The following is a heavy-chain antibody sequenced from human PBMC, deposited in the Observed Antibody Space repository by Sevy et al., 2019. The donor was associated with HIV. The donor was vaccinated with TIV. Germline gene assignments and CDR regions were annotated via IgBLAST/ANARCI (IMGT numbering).Heavy chain of an antibody. CDR3: ATVRSVLVQVATHYFDY. CDR2: FDPEHGET. J-gene: IGHJ4*02. V-gene: IGHV1-24*01. Sequence: ASVKVSCKVSGYTLTELSMHWVRQAPGKGLEWMGGFDPEHGETIYAQTFQGRVTMTEDTSTDTAYMELSSLRSEDTAVYYCATVRSVLVQVATHYFDYWGQGTLVTVSS. D-gene: IGHD2-2*01. CDR1: GYTLTELS.